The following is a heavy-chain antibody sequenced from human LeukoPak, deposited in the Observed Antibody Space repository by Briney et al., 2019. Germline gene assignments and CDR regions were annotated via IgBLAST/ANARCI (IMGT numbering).Heavy chain of an antibody. D-gene: IGHD5-18*01. CDR1: GGTFSSYA. CDR3: AREARRIQLWFDY. V-gene: IGHV1-69*04. J-gene: IGHJ4*02. CDR2: IIPILGIA. Sequence: SVKVSCKASGGTFSSYAISWVRQAPGQGLEWMGRIIPILGIANYAQKFQGRVTITADKSTSTAYMELSSLRSEDTAGYYCAREARRIQLWFDYWGQGTLVTVSS.